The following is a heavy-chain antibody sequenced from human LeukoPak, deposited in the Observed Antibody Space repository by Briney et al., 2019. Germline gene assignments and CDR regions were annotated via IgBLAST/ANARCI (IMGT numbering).Heavy chain of an antibody. CDR1: GYTFTGYY. V-gene: IGHV1-2*02. CDR2: INPNSGGT. Sequence: ASVKVSCKASGYTFTGYYMHWVRQAPGQGLEWMGWINPNSGGTNYAQKFQGRVTMTRDTSISTAYMELRSLRSDDTAVYYCARDLKRYFDWLLHRSGGIAAAGTGGYWGQGTLVTVSS. J-gene: IGHJ4*02. D-gene: IGHD3-9*01. CDR3: ARDLKRYFDWLLHRSGGIAAAGTGGY.